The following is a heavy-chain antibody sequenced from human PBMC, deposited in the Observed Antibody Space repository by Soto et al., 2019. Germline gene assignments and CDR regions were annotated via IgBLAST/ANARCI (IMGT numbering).Heavy chain of an antibody. V-gene: IGHV3-30-3*01. J-gene: IGHJ4*02. Sequence: GGSLRLSCAASGFTFSSYAMHWVRQAPGKGLEWVAVISYDGSNKYYADSVKGRFTISRDNSKNTLYLQMNSLRAEDTAVYYCARGTEMATITDFDYWGQGTLVTVSS. CDR1: GFTFSSYA. D-gene: IGHD5-12*01. CDR3: ARGTEMATITDFDY. CDR2: ISYDGSNK.